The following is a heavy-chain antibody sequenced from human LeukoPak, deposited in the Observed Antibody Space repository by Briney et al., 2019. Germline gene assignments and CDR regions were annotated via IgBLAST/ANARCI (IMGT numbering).Heavy chain of an antibody. CDR3: ARDLTYFQGGVYYYYYMDV. V-gene: IGHV3-23*01. CDR1: GFTFSSYA. D-gene: IGHD3-16*01. Sequence: GGSLRLSCAASGFTFSSYAMSWVRQAPGKGLEWVSAISGSGGSTYYADSVKGRFTISRDNSKNTLYLHINSLRAEDTAVYYCARDLTYFQGGVYYYYYMDVWGKGTTVTISS. J-gene: IGHJ6*03. CDR2: ISGSGGST.